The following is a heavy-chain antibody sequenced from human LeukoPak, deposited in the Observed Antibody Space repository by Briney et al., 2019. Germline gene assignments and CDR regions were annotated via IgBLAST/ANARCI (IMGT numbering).Heavy chain of an antibody. CDR3: AKLLGTATTYDS. CDR1: GFTFSGNW. V-gene: IGHV3-7*01. Sequence: GGSLTLSCGASGFTFSGNWMSWVRQAPGKGLEWLASINPDGSQKLYVDSVKGRFTISRDNTKSSLYLQMNSLGAEDTAMYYCAKLLGTATTYDSWGQGTRVTVSS. CDR2: INPDGSQK. J-gene: IGHJ4*02. D-gene: IGHD5-24*01.